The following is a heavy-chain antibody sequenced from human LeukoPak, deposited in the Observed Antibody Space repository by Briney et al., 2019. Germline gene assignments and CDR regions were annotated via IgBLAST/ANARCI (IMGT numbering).Heavy chain of an antibody. J-gene: IGHJ5*02. D-gene: IGHD2-21*02. V-gene: IGHV3-74*01. CDR3: ARGLTDLSP. CDR1: GFTFSSYG. CDR2: IKTDGSIT. Sequence: PGGSLRLSCAASGFTFSSYGMHWVRQVPGKGLVWVSRIKTDGSITNYADSVRGRFTISRDNAKNTLYLQMNSLRVEDTAIYYCARGLTDLSPWGQGTLVTVSS.